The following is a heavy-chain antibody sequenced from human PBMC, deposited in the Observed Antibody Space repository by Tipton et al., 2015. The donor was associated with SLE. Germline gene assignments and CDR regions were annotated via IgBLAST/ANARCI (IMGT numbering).Heavy chain of an antibody. CDR1: GSTFSNYG. J-gene: IGHJ4*02. CDR3: ARSRAGVPAAIGFDY. D-gene: IGHD2-2*01. CDR2: ISTNTGNT. Sequence: QLVQSGGEVKKPGASVKVSCKASGSTFSNYGITWVRQAPGEVLEYMGWISTNTGNTNYAQKVQGRVTMTTDTSTSTAYMDLRSLRSDGSAVYYCARSRAGVPAAIGFDYWGQGTLVTVSS. V-gene: IGHV1-18*01.